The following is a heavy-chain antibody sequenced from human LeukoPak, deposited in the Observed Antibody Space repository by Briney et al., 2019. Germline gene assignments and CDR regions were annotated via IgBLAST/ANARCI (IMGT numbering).Heavy chain of an antibody. Sequence: SETLSLTCAVYGESLSNYYWSWIRQPPGKGLEWIGEINHYGSTNYNPSLKSRITISVDTSKNQFSLKLRSVTAADTAVYYCARVTGYRIEDYFDYWGQGTLVTVSS. V-gene: IGHV4-34*01. CDR1: GESLSNYY. CDR3: ARVTGYRIEDYFDY. D-gene: IGHD6-13*01. J-gene: IGHJ4*02. CDR2: INHYGST.